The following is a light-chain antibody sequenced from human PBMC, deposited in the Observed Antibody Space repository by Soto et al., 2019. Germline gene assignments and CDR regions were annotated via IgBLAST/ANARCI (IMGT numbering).Light chain of an antibody. Sequence: QSVRTQPPSASGSPGQSVTISCAGSSSDIGASNSVSWYQQHPGKAPKLLISEVTKRPSGVPDRFSGSKSGNTASLTVSGLQADDEADYYCGSKAGSNKHVVFGGGTKLTVL. CDR1: SSDIGASNS. V-gene: IGLV2-8*01. CDR3: GSKAGSNKHVV. CDR2: EVT. J-gene: IGLJ2*01.